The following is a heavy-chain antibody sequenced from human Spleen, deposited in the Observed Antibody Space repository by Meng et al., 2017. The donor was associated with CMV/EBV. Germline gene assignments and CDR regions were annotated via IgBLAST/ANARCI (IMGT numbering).Heavy chain of an antibody. CDR2: ISSSSSFI. CDR1: GFTFSSYN. CDR3: ARVSAPLVVPAARARWFDP. J-gene: IGHJ5*02. V-gene: IGHV3-21*01. Sequence: LSLTCAASGFTFSSYNINWVRQAPGKGLEWVSSISSSSSFIYYADSVKGRFTISRDNAKNSLYLQMNSLRAEDTAVYYCARVSAPLVVPAARARWFDPWGQGTLVTVSS. D-gene: IGHD2-2*01.